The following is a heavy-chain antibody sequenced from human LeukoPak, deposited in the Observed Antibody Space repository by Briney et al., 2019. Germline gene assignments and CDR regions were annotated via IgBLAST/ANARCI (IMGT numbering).Heavy chain of an antibody. J-gene: IGHJ6*04. D-gene: IGHD2-21*02. CDR3: ARDREYCGGDCYSDYYYGMDV. CDR2: IWYDGSNK. V-gene: IGHV3-33*01. Sequence: GKSLRLSCAASGFTFSSYGMHWVRQAPGKGLEWVAVIWYDGSNKYYADSVKGRFTISRDNSKDTLYLQMNSLRAEDTAVYYCARDREYCGGDCYSDYYYGMDVWGKGTTVTVSS. CDR1: GFTFSSYG.